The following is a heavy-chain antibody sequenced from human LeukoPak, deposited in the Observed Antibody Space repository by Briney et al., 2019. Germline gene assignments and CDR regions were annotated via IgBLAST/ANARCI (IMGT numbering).Heavy chain of an antibody. CDR1: GGSFSGYY. J-gene: IGHJ4*02. V-gene: IGHV4-34*01. CDR2: INHSGST. CDR3: AREEVVTAWNY. D-gene: IGHD2-21*02. Sequence: SETLSLTCAVYGGSFSGYYWSWIRQPPGKGLERIGEINHSGSTNYNPSLKSRVTISVDTSKNQFSLKLSSVTAADTAVYYCAREEVVTAWNYWGQGTLVTVSS.